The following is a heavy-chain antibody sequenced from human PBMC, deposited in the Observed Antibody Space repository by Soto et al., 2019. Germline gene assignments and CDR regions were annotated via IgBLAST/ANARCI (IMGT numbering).Heavy chain of an antibody. J-gene: IGHJ6*02. CDR1: GGTFSNYA. V-gene: IGHV1-69*13. CDR3: ARGVRTGFYGMDV. CDR2: IIPMFGTS. D-gene: IGHD3-10*01. Sequence: ASVKVSCKASGGTFSNYAISWVRQAPGQGLEWVGGIIPMFGTSNYAQNFQGRVSITADESTSTAYMELSSLRSEDTAVYYCARGVRTGFYGMDVWGQGTTVTVSS.